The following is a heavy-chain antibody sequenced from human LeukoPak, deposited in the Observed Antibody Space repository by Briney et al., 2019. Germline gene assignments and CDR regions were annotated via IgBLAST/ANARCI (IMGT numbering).Heavy chain of an antibody. CDR3: ARDQMSRYNWNYGDAFDI. Sequence: PSETLSLTCAVSGGSISSGGYSWSWIRQPAGKGLEWIGRIYTSGSTNYNPSLKSRVTMSVDTSKNQFSLKLSSVTAADTAVYYCARDQMSRYNWNYGDAFDIWGQGTMVTVSS. CDR2: IYTSGST. D-gene: IGHD1-7*01. CDR1: GGSISSGGYS. V-gene: IGHV4-61*02. J-gene: IGHJ3*02.